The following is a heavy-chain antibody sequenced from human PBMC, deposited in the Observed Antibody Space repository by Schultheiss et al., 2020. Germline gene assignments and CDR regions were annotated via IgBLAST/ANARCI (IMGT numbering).Heavy chain of an antibody. J-gene: IGHJ4*02. CDR2: FDPEDGET. CDR1: GYTLTELS. D-gene: IGHD4-17*01. V-gene: IGHV1-24*01. CDR3: AKEAQLRCHAHFDY. Sequence: ASVKVSCKVSGYTLTELSMHWVRQAPGKGLEWMGGFDPEDGETIYAQKFQGRVTITADESTSTAYMELKSLRAEDTAVYYCAKEAQLRCHAHFDYWGQGTLVTVS.